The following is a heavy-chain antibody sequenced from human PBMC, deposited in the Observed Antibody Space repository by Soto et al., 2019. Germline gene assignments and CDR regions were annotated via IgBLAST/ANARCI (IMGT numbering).Heavy chain of an antibody. V-gene: IGHV3-23*01. D-gene: IGHD6-6*01. CDR3: AKDLVSSSPYYYYYMDV. CDR2: ISGSGGST. J-gene: IGHJ6*03. Sequence: GGSLRLSCAASGFTFSSYAMSWVRRAPGKGLEWVSAISGSGGSTYYADSVKGRFTISRDNSKNTLYLQMNSLRAEDTAVYYCAKDLVSSSPYYYYYMDVWGKGTTVTVSS. CDR1: GFTFSSYA.